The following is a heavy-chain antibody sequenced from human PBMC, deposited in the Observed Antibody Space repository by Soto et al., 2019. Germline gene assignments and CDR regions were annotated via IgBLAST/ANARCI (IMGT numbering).Heavy chain of an antibody. CDR1: GGTFSSYA. D-gene: IGHD2-15*01. J-gene: IGHJ5*02. CDR3: AREDLGYCSGGSCYAGSNWFDP. CDR2: IIPIFGTA. V-gene: IGHV1-69*13. Sequence: WASVKVSCKASGGTFSSYAISWVRQAPGQGLEWMGGIIPIFGTANYAQKFQGRVTITADESTSTAYMELSSLRSEDTAVYYCAREDLGYCSGGSCYAGSNWFDPWGQGTLVTVS.